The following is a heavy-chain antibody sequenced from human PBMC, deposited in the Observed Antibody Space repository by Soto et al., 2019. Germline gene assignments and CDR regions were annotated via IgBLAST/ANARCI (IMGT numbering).Heavy chain of an antibody. V-gene: IGHV3-33*01. CDR3: ATTYSSTWYRDYYGMNV. CDR2: IWYDGSNK. J-gene: IGHJ6*02. CDR1: GFTFESYG. D-gene: IGHD6-13*01. Sequence: PGGSLRLSCAASGFTFESYGMHWVRQAPGKGLEWVAVIWYDGSNKYYADSVKGRFTISRDNSKNTLDLQMNSLRAEDTAVYYCATTYSSTWYRDYYGMNVWGQGTTVTAP.